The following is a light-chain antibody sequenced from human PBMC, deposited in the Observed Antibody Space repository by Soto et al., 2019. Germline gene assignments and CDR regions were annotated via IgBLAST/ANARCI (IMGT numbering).Light chain of an antibody. V-gene: IGLV2-14*01. Sequence: QSALTQPASVSGSPGQSITISCTETSSDVGGYNYVSWYQQHPGKAPKLLIFEVINRPSGVSNRFSGSKSGNTAALTISGLQAEDEADYYCSSYTSSNTLDYVFGTGTKLTVL. J-gene: IGLJ1*01. CDR2: EVI. CDR1: SSDVGGYNY. CDR3: SSYTSSNTLDYV.